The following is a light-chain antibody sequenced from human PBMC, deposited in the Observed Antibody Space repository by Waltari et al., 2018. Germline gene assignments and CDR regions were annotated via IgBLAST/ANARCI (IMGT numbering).Light chain of an antibody. J-gene: IGKJ2*01. CDR1: QSISSY. CDR3: QQSYSTPYT. Sequence: DIQMTQSPSPLSASVGDRVTITSRASQSISSYLNWYQQKPGKAPKLLIYAASSLQSGVPSRFSGSGSGTDFTLTISSLQPEDFATYYCQQSYSTPYTFGQGTKLEIK. CDR2: AAS. V-gene: IGKV1-39*01.